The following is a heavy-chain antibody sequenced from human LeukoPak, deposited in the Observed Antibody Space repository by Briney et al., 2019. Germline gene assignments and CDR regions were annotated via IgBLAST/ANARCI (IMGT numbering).Heavy chain of an antibody. CDR2: INSDGSST. J-gene: IGHJ6*03. V-gene: IGHV3-74*01. D-gene: IGHD6-13*01. Sequence: GGSLRLSCAASGFTFSSYWMHWVRQAPGKGLVWVSRINSDGSSTSYADSVKGRFTISRDNAKNTLYLQMNSLRAEDTAVYYCARAGRYGSSGPRHYYYYYMDVWGKGTTVTVSS. CDR3: ARAGRYGSSGPRHYYYYYMDV. CDR1: GFTFSSYW.